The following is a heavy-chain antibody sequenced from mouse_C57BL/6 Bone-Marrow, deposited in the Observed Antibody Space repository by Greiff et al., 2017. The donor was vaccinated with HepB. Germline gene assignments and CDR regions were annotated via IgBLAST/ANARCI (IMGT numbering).Heavy chain of an antibody. CDR3: AREGGYYGSSPWHD. CDR1: GYAFTNYL. CDR2: INPGSGGT. Sequence: VQRVESGAELVRPGTSVKVSCKASGYAFTNYLIEWVKQRPGQGLEWIGVINPGSGGTNYNDKFKGKATLTADKSSSTAYMQLSSPTSEDSAVYFCAREGGYYGSSPWHDWGQGTTLTVSS. V-gene: IGHV1-54*01. D-gene: IGHD1-1*01. J-gene: IGHJ2*01.